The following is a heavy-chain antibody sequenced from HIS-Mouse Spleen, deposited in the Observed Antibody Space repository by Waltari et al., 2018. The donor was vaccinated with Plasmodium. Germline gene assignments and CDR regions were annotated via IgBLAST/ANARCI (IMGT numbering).Heavy chain of an antibody. Sequence: EVQLVESGGGFVQPGGFLRLSGAASGFTFSSYWLHWVRQAQGKGLVWVSRINSDGSSTSYADSVKGRFTISRDNAKNTLYLQMNSLRAEDTAVYYCARAYSGYTYDAFDIWGQGTMVTVSS. CDR2: INSDGSST. V-gene: IGHV3-74*01. D-gene: IGHD5-12*01. CDR3: ARAYSGYTYDAFDI. CDR1: GFTFSSYW. J-gene: IGHJ3*02.